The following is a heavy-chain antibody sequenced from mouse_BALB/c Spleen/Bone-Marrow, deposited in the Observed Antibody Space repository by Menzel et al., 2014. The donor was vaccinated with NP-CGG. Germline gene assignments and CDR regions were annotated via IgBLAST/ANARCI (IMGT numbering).Heavy chain of an antibody. Sequence: EVQRVESGPGLVKPSQSLSLPCTVTGYSITSDYVWNWIRQFPGNKLEWMGYISYSGSISYNPSLKSRISITRDTSKNQVFLQLNSVTTEDTATYYCASSADWYFDVWGAGTTVTVSS. V-gene: IGHV3-2*02. CDR1: GYSITSDYV. CDR3: ASSADWYFDV. D-gene: IGHD3-1*01. CDR2: ISYSGSI. J-gene: IGHJ1*01.